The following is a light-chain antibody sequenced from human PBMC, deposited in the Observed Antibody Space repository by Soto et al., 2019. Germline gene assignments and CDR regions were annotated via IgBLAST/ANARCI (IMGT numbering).Light chain of an antibody. J-gene: IGKJ5*01. V-gene: IGKV3-15*01. Sequence: ELVFAQVSATLSLSPGERATLSCRASQSISSLLAWYQQKPGQAPRLLIYSASTRASGIPARFSGSGSGADFTLTISSLQSEDFAVYYCQQYYDWPITFGQGTRLEIK. CDR1: QSISSL. CDR3: QQYYDWPIT. CDR2: SAS.